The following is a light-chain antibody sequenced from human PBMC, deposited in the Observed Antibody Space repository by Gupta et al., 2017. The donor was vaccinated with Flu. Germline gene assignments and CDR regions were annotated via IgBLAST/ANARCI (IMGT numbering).Light chain of an antibody. J-gene: IGLJ3*02. V-gene: IGLV8-61*01. CDR3: GLFMTGGSWV. CDR2: NTD. Sequence: QTVVTQEPSFSVSPGGTVTLTCGPTSGSVSRSALASWLQQTPGQTPRTLIYNTDTRSSGVPHRFSGSIIGNRAALTITGAQPDDESDYYCGLFMTGGSWVFGGGTRLTVL. CDR1: SGSVSRSAL.